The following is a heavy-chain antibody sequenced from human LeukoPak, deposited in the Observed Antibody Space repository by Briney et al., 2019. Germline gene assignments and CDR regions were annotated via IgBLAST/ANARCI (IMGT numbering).Heavy chain of an antibody. CDR2: IRSKAYGGTT. CDR3: TRINYCSGGSCSFDP. Sequence: GGSLRLSCAASGFTFSSYTMSWVRQAPGKGLESVGFIRSKAYGGTTEYAASVKGRFTISRDDSKTIAYLQMNSLKTEDTAVYYCTRINYCSGGSCSFDPWGQGTLVTVSS. D-gene: IGHD2-15*01. CDR1: GFTFSSYT. V-gene: IGHV3-49*04. J-gene: IGHJ5*02.